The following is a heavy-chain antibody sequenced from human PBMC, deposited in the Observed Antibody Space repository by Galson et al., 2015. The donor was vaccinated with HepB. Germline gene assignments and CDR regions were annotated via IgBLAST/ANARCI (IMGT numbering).Heavy chain of an antibody. CDR3: ARASRLRWEAAGYYYYGMDV. V-gene: IGHV1-69*13. D-gene: IGHD4-23*01. Sequence: SVKVSCKASGGTFSSYAISWVRQAPGQGLEWMGGIIPIFGTANYAQKFQGRVTITADESTSTAYMELSSLRSEDTAVYYCARASRLRWEAAGYYYYGMDVWGQGTTVTVSS. J-gene: IGHJ6*02. CDR2: IIPIFGTA. CDR1: GGTFSSYA.